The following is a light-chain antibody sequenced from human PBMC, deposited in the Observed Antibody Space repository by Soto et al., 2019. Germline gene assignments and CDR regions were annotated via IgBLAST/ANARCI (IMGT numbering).Light chain of an antibody. Sequence: EIVMTQSPAALSVSPGERATLSCRASQSVSSNLAWYQQKPGQAPKLLIFDASTRATGVPARFSGSGSGTEFTLTVSSLQSEDIAVYFCQRYNNWPPNFGQGTRLEI. J-gene: IGKJ5*01. CDR2: DAS. V-gene: IGKV3-15*01. CDR3: QRYNNWPPN. CDR1: QSVSSN.